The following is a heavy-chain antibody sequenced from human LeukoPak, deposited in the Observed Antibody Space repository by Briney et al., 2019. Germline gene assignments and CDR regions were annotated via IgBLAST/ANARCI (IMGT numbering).Heavy chain of an antibody. J-gene: IGHJ4*02. CDR1: GFTVGSGR. V-gene: IGHV3-53*01. CDR3: AKARITILLDY. Sequence: GGSLRLSCAASGFTVGSGRRMSWVRQAPGEGLEWISTIYSDDATNYGDSVKGRFTISRDNSKNTLYLLMNSLRAEDTAVYYCAKARITILLDYWGQGTLVTVSS. CDR2: IYSDDAT. D-gene: IGHD3-9*01.